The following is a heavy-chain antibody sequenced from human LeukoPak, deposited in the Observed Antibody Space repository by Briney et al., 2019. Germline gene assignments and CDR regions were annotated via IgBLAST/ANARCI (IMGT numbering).Heavy chain of an antibody. V-gene: IGHV3-23*01. CDR3: AKAVRNMGWYFDL. J-gene: IGHJ2*01. Sequence: GGSLRLSCAASGFTSSSYAMSWVRQAPGKGLEWVSGVTGSGNTRYYADSVKGRFTISRDNSKNTLYLQMNSLRAEDTAVYYCAKAVRNMGWYFDLWGRGTLVTVSS. D-gene: IGHD2-2*01. CDR2: VTGSGNTR. CDR1: GFTSSSYA.